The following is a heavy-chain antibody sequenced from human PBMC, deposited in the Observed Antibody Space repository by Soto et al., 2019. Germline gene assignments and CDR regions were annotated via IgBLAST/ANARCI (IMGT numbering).Heavy chain of an antibody. V-gene: IGHV1-69*13. CDR1: GGTFSSYA. Sequence: GASVKVSCKASGGTFSSYAISWVRQAPGQGLEWMGGIIPIFGTANYAQKFQGRVTIAADESTSTAYMELSSLRSEDTAVYYCAKYSSSWYGNYYYGMDVWGQGTTVTVSS. J-gene: IGHJ6*02. D-gene: IGHD6-13*01. CDR3: AKYSSSWYGNYYYGMDV. CDR2: IIPIFGTA.